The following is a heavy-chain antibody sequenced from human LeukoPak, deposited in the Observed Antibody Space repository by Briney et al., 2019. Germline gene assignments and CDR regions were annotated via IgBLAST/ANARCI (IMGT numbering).Heavy chain of an antibody. J-gene: IGHJ5*02. V-gene: IGHV5-51*01. D-gene: IGHD4-11*01. Sequence: GESLKISSKGPGFTFTEYWIGWVRQMPGKGLEWMGIIYAGGSDTLYTPSFPCQVTISVNRSISTVYLQWSSLKASDTGVYYVSKRRRDGLQSPNWFDPWGQGTLVTVSS. CDR1: GFTFTEYW. CDR3: SKRRRDGLQSPNWFDP. CDR2: IYAGGSDT.